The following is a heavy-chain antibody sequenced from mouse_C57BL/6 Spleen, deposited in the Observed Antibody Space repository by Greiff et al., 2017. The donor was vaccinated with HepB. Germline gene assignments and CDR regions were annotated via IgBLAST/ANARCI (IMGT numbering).Heavy chain of an antibody. Sequence: VQLQQSGPELVKPGDSVKISCKASGYSFTGYFMNWVMQSHGKSLEWIGRINPYNGDTFYNQKFKGKATLTVDKSSSTAHMELRSLTSEDSAVYYGARSGTYDYDFDYWGQGTTLTVSS. CDR1: GYSFTGYF. J-gene: IGHJ2*01. V-gene: IGHV1-20*01. CDR3: ARSGTYDYDFDY. D-gene: IGHD2-4*01. CDR2: INPYNGDT.